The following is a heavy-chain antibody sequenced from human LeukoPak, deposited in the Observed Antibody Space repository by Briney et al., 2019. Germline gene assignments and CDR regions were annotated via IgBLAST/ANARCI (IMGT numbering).Heavy chain of an antibody. V-gene: IGHV4-34*01. CDR3: ARPRYVSGSLDS. CDR2: INHSGSN. Sequence: SETLSLTCAVYGGSFSGHYWTWIRQPPGKGLEWIGEINHSGSNTYNPSPNNRVTISIDTSKNESSLKLRSVTAADTAVYYCARPRYVSGSLDSWGQGTLVTVSS. D-gene: IGHD3-10*01. J-gene: IGHJ4*02. CDR1: GGSFSGHY.